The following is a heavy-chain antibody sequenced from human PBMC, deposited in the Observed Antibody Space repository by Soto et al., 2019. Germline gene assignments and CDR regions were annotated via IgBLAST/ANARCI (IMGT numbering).Heavy chain of an antibody. Sequence: QVQLVQSGAEVKQHGASVKVSCKACGFIFNNYAISWVRQAPGQGLEWMGWIRANSVNTNYAQKLQGRVTMTTDTSTSTAYMELRSLRSDDTAVYYCATAGNYDSSGRDFWGQGTLVTVSS. CDR1: GFIFNNYA. J-gene: IGHJ4*02. V-gene: IGHV1-18*04. CDR3: ATAGNYDSSGRDF. D-gene: IGHD3-22*01. CDR2: IRANSVNT.